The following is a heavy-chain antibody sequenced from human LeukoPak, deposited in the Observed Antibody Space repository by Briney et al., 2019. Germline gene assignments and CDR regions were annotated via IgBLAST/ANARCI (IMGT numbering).Heavy chain of an antibody. V-gene: IGHV4-59*08. CDR1: GGSISSYY. CDR3: ATLYCSSTSCYLGAFDT. Sequence: SETLSLTCTVSGGSISSYYWSWIRQPPGKGLEWIGYIYYSGSTNYNPSLKSRVTISVDTSKNQFSLKLSSVTAADTAVYYCATLYCSSTSCYLGAFDTWGQGTMVTVSS. CDR2: IYYSGST. D-gene: IGHD2-2*01. J-gene: IGHJ3*02.